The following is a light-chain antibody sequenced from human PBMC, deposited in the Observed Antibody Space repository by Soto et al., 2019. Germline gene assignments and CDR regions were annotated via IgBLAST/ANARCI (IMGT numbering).Light chain of an antibody. Sequence: AIQMTQSPSSLSASVGDRVTITCRASQDIRNELAWYQHNPGKAPKLLIYAASYLQGGVPSRFRGAGSGTDFTLTISSLQPEDFATYYCLQAYNYPRTFGQGTKVEIK. CDR2: AAS. V-gene: IGKV1-6*01. CDR3: LQAYNYPRT. J-gene: IGKJ1*01. CDR1: QDIRNE.